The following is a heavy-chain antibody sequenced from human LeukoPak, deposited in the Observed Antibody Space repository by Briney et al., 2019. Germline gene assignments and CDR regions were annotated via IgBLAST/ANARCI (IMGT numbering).Heavy chain of an antibody. J-gene: IGHJ4*02. D-gene: IGHD3-22*01. CDR3: AKHPRDSSGYVSY. V-gene: IGHV3-23*01. CDR2: ISGSGGST. Sequence: GGTLRLSCEASGFTFSSYGMSWVRQAPGKGLEWVSAISGSGGSTYYADSVKGRFTISRDNSKNTLYLQMNSLRAEDTAVYYCAKHPRDSSGYVSYWGQGTLVTVSS. CDR1: GFTFSSYG.